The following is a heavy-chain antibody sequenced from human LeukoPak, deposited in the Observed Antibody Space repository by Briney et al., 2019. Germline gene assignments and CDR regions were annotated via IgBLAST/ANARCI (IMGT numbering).Heavy chain of an antibody. D-gene: IGHD2-2*01. CDR2: IYYSGST. CDR1: GASVSSGSYY. CDR3: ARNVGAGYCSSTSCYYFDY. Sequence: SETLSLTCNVSGASVSSGSYYWSWIRQPPGKGLEWIGYIYYSGSTYYNPSLKSRLTMSVDTSKNQFSLKMSSVTASDTAVYYCARNVGAGYCSSTSCYYFDYGGQGTLVAVSS. J-gene: IGHJ4*02. V-gene: IGHV4-61*01.